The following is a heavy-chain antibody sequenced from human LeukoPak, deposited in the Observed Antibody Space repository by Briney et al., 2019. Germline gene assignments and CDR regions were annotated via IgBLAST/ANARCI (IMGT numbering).Heavy chain of an antibody. J-gene: IGHJ4*02. CDR2: IHPEGNEK. V-gene: IGHV3-7*04. CDR1: GISFTNFW. Sequence: GGSLRLSCAVSGISFTNFWMSWVRQAPGRGLEWVANIHPEGNEKYHVESVKGRFTISRDNTKNLLFLQMNGLRVEDTAVYYCARGDAFSGDHWGQGTLVTVSS. CDR3: ARGDAFSGDH.